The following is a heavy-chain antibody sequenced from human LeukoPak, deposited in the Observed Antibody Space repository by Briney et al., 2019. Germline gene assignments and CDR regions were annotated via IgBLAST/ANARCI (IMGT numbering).Heavy chain of an antibody. CDR3: ARDSRSGSGYYVGLDY. J-gene: IGHJ4*02. CDR1: GGSISSGGYY. V-gene: IGHV4-31*03. Sequence: SETLSLTRTVSGGSISSGGYYWSWIRQHPGKGLEWIGYIYYSGSTYYNPSLKSRVTISVDTSKNQFSLKLSSVTAADTAVYYCARDSRSGSGYYVGLDYWGQGTLVTVSS. CDR2: IYYSGST. D-gene: IGHD3-22*01.